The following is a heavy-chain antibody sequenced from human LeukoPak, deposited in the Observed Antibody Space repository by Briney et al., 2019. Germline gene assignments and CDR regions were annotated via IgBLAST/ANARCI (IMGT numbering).Heavy chain of an antibody. CDR3: ARGYYSSWYVNWFDP. D-gene: IGHD6-13*01. CDR1: GGSISSSSYY. CDR2: IYYSGST. J-gene: IGHJ5*02. V-gene: IGHV4-39*07. Sequence: PSETLSLTCTVSGGSISSSSYYWGWIRQPPGKGLEWIGSIYYSGSTYYNPSLKSRVTISVDKSKNQFSLKLSSVTAADTAVYYCARGYYSSWYVNWFDPWGQGTLVTVSS.